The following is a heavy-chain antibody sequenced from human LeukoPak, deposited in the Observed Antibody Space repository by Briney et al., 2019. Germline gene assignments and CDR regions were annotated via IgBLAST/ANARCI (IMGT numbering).Heavy chain of an antibody. J-gene: IGHJ5*02. D-gene: IGHD6-19*01. CDR1: GFTFSSYS. V-gene: IGHV3-21*01. CDR3: ARVEAVAGNWGGLDP. Sequence: VGSLRLSCAASGFTFSSYSMNWVRQAPGKGLEWVSSISSTSSYIYYADSVKGRFTISRDNAKDSLFLQLNSLKAEDAAMYYCARVEAVAGNWGGLDPWGQGTLVTVSS. CDR2: ISSTSSYI.